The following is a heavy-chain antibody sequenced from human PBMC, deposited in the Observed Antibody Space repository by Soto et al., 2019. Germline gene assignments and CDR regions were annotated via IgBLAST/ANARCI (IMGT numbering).Heavy chain of an antibody. V-gene: IGHV4-34*01. D-gene: IGHD2-15*01. J-gene: IGHJ5*02. CDR3: ARGRPRGSGSWFDP. Sequence: SETLSLTCAVYGGSFSGYYWSWIRQHPGKGLEWIGEINHRGSTNYNPSLKSRVTISVDTSKNQFSLKLSSVTAADTAVYYCARGRPRGSGSWFDPWGQGTLVTVSS. CDR1: GGSFSGYY. CDR2: INHRGST.